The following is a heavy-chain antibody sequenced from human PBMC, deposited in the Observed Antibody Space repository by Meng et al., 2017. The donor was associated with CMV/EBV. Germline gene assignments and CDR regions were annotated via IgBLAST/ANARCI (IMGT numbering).Heavy chain of an antibody. CDR1: GYTFTGYY. V-gene: IGHV1-2*02. J-gene: IGHJ3*02. CDR2: INPNSGGT. Sequence: ASVKVSCKASGYTFTGYYMHWVRQAPGQGLEWMGWINPNSGGTNYAQKFQGRVTMTRDTSIGTAYMELSRLRSDDTAVYYCARSSPSLPSGGGDSYDAFDIWGQGTMVTVSS. D-gene: IGHD2-21*01. CDR3: ARSSPSLPSGGGDSYDAFDI.